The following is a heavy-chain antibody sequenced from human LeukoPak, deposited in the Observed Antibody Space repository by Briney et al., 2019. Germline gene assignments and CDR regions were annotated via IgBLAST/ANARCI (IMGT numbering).Heavy chain of an antibody. Sequence: GASVKVSCKASGYSFTSHYMHWVRQAPGQGLEWMGLINPRGTATRYAESFQGRLTLTGDLSTSTDYMELSSLRSDDTAVYFCARDTSEGDYAWWFDPWGQGTLVTVAS. CDR3: ARDTSEGDYAWWFDP. V-gene: IGHV1-46*01. CDR2: INPRGTAT. CDR1: GYSFTSHY. J-gene: IGHJ5*02. D-gene: IGHD3-16*01.